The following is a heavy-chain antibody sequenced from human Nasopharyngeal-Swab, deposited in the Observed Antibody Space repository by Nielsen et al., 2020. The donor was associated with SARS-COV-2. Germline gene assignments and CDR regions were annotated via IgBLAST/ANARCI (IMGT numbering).Heavy chain of an antibody. Sequence: ASVKVSCKASGYTFTSYAMNWVRQAPGQGLEWMGWINTNTGNPTYAQGFTGRSVFSLDTSVSTAYLQISSLKAEDTAVYYCARDYIVVVPAAIINYYYYYYMDVWGKGTTVTVSS. CDR1: GYTFTSYA. V-gene: IGHV7-4-1*02. CDR2: INTNTGNP. D-gene: IGHD2-2*01. J-gene: IGHJ6*03. CDR3: ARDYIVVVPAAIINYYYYYYMDV.